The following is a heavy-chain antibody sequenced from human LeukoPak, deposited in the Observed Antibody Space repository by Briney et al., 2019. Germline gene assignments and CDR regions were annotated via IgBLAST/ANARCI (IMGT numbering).Heavy chain of an antibody. CDR1: GFTFSSYA. J-gene: IGHJ4*02. V-gene: IGHV3-23*01. D-gene: IGHD6-6*01. CDR2: ISNSGGST. Sequence: GGSLRLSCAASGFTFSSYAMNWVRQAPGKGLEWVSGISNSGGSTYYADSVKGRFTISRDNSKNTLYLQMNSLRAEDTAVYYCAKETSSSFDHWGQGTLVTVSS. CDR3: AKETSSSFDH.